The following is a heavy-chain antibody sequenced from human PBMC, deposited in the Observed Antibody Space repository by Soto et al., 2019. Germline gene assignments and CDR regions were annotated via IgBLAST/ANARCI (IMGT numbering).Heavy chain of an antibody. J-gene: IGHJ3*02. CDR3: AKETAVVQAAADAFDI. CDR2: ISGSSGTT. D-gene: IGHD2-2*01. CDR1: GFTFSRYA. V-gene: IGHV3-23*01. Sequence: PGGSLRLSCAASGFTFSRYAMTRVRQAPGKGLEWVSVISGSSGTTYYADSVKGRFTISRDNSKNTLYLQMNSLRAEDTALYYCAKETAVVQAAADAFDIWGQXTMVTVSS.